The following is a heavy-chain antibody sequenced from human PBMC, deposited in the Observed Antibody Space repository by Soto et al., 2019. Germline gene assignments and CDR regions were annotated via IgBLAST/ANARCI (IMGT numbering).Heavy chain of an antibody. D-gene: IGHD6-6*01. V-gene: IGHV3-74*01. CDR1: GFTFSSYW. J-gene: IGHJ5*02. CDR2: INSDGSST. Sequence: GGSLRLSCAASGFTFSSYWMHWVRQAPGKGLVWVSRINSDGSSTSYADSVKGRFTISRDNAKNTLYLQMNSLRAEDTAVYYCAREWKDSSSISWFDPWGQGTLVTVSS. CDR3: AREWKDSSSISWFDP.